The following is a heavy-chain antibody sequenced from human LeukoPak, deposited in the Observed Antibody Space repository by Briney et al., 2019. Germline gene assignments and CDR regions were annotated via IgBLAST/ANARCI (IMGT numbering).Heavy chain of an antibody. D-gene: IGHD4-17*01. J-gene: IGHJ6*02. CDR3: AGAYGDYKYYYGMVV. CDR1: GGSFSGYY. CDR2: INHSGST. Sequence: KASETLSLTCAVYGGSFSGYYWSWIRQPPGKGLEWIGEINHSGSTNYNPSLKSRVTISVDTSKNQFSLKLSSVTAADTAVYYCAGAYGDYKYYYGMVVWGQGTTVTVSS. V-gene: IGHV4-34*01.